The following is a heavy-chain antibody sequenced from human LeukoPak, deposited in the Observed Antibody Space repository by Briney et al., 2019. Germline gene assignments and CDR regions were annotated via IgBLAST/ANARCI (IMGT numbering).Heavy chain of an antibody. Sequence: ASVKVSCKASGYTFTSYFIHWVRQAPGQGLEWMGIINPSAGGTNYAQKFQGRVTMTRDTSTSTVYTELSSLRSEDTAVYYCARRSSNYYYNMDVWGQGTTVTVSS. D-gene: IGHD3-10*01. V-gene: IGHV1-46*01. CDR3: ARRSSNYYYNMDV. J-gene: IGHJ6*02. CDR1: GYTFTSYF. CDR2: INPSAGGT.